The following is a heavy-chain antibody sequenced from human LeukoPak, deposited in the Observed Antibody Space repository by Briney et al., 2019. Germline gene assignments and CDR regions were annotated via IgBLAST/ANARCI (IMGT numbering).Heavy chain of an antibody. CDR3: ARRAMVRGVTGRDDY. J-gene: IGHJ4*02. V-gene: IGHV4-39*01. CDR1: GGSISSSSYY. D-gene: IGHD3-10*01. CDR2: IYYSGST. Sequence: SETLSLTCTVSGGSISSSSYYWGWIRQPPGKGREWIGCIYYSGSTYYNPSLKSRVTISVDTSKNQFSLKLSSVTAADTAVYYCARRAMVRGVTGRDDYWGQGTLVTVSS.